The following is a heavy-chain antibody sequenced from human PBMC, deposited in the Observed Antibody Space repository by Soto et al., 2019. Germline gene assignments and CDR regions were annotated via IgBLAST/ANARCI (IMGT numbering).Heavy chain of an antibody. CDR2: MSHDGNK. V-gene: IGHV3-30-3*01. D-gene: IGHD3-22*01. CDR3: AREDESSGHAGTFRH. CDR1: GFSFNSYV. J-gene: IGHJ1*01. Sequence: QVQLVESGGDVVQPGRSLRLSCAASGFSFNSYVMHWVRQAPGKGLEWVALMSHDGNKQYVVSVRERFTISRDNSKNKLNLEMNSLRAEDTAVYYCAREDESSGHAGTFRHWGQGTLVTVSP.